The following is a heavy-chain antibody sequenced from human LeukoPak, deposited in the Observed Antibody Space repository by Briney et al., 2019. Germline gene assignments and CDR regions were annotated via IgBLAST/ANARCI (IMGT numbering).Heavy chain of an antibody. D-gene: IGHD3-9*01. J-gene: IGHJ1*01. V-gene: IGHV3-53*01. CDR3: ASLYYDILTGYSEYFQH. CDR1: GFTVSSNY. Sequence: PRGSLRLSCAASGFTVSSNYMSWVRQAPGKGLEWVSVIYSGGSTYYADSVKGRFTISRDNSKNTLYLQMNSLRAEDTAVYYSASLYYDILTGYSEYFQHWGQGTLVTVSS. CDR2: IYSGGST.